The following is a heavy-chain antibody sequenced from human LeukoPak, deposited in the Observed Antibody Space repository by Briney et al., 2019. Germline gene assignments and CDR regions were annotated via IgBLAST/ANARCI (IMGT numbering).Heavy chain of an antibody. Sequence: ASVKVSCKASGYTFTGYYMHWVRQAPGQGLEWMGWINPNSGDINYAQKFQGRVTMISDTSFSTAYMELNRLRSDDTAVYYCARGGYTSSLYDYWGQGTLVTVSS. CDR3: ARGGYTSSLYDY. D-gene: IGHD6-13*01. V-gene: IGHV1-2*02. CDR2: INPNSGDI. J-gene: IGHJ4*02. CDR1: GYTFTGYY.